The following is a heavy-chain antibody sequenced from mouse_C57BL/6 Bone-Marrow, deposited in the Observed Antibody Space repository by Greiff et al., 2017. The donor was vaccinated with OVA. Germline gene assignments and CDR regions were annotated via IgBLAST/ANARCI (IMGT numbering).Heavy chain of an antibody. CDR2: ISYDGSN. J-gene: IGHJ4*01. Sequence: EVQRVESGPGLVKPSQSLSLTCSVTGYSITSGYYWNWIRQFPGNKLEWFGYISYDGSNNYNPSLKNRISITRDTSKNQFVLKLNSVTTEDTATYYCARNAYYSNYEYYAMDYWCQGTSVTVSS. CDR1: GYSITSGYY. D-gene: IGHD2-5*01. CDR3: ARNAYYSNYEYYAMDY. V-gene: IGHV3-6*01.